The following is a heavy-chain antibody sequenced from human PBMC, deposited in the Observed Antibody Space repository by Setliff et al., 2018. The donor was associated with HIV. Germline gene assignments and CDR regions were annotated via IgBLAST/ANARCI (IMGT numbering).Heavy chain of an antibody. J-gene: IGHJ4*02. V-gene: IGHV3-7*01. CDR2: INEDGNKK. CDR3: GRGHWGIDH. CDR1: RFSFSTFW. D-gene: IGHD7-27*01. Sequence: GGSLRLSCATSRFSFSTFWMTWVRQAPGKGLEWIDNINEDGNKKYHAGSVWGRFIISRDNAKSSLYLQMNGLRAEDTAVYYCGRGHWGIDHWGRGTLVTVSS.